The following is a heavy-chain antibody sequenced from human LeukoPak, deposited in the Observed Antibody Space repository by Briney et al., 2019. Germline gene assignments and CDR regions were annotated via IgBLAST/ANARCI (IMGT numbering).Heavy chain of an antibody. J-gene: IGHJ4*02. CDR3: ARDITSGSFPTFDY. V-gene: IGHV3-53*01. CDR1: GFTVSSNY. D-gene: IGHD3-10*01. CDR2: IYSGGST. Sequence: GGSLRLSCAASGFTVSSNYMSWVRQAPGKGLEWVSVIYSGGSTYYADSVKGRFTISRDNSKNTLYLQMNSLRAEDTAVYYCARDITSGSFPTFDYWGQGTLVTVSS.